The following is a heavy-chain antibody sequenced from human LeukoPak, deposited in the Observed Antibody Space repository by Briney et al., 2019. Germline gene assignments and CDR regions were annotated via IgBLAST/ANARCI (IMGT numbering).Heavy chain of an antibody. D-gene: IGHD3-9*01. J-gene: IGHJ5*02. Sequence: GESLKISCKASGYSFTNYWIGWVRQTPGKGLEWMGIIYPGDSDTKYSPSFQGQVTISADRSITTAYLQWSSLKASDTAMYYCARLDSDILMGFDPWGQGTLVIVSS. CDR3: ARLDSDILMGFDP. CDR1: GYSFTNYW. V-gene: IGHV5-51*01. CDR2: IYPGDSDT.